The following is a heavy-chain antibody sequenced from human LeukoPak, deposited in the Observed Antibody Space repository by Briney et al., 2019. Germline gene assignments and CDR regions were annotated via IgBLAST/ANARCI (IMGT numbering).Heavy chain of an antibody. J-gene: IGHJ5*02. CDR1: GFTFSSYA. CDR3: ARDVPHNWFDT. Sequence: PGASLRLSCAASGFTFSSYAMSWVCQAPGKGLEWVSAISGSGGSTYYVDSVKGRFTISRDNSKNTLYLQMNSLRAEDTAVYYCARDVPHNWFDTWGQGTLVTVSS. CDR2: ISGSGGST. V-gene: IGHV3-23*01.